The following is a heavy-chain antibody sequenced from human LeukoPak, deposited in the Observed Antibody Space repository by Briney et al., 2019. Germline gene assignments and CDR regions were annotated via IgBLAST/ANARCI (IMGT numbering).Heavy chain of an antibody. CDR1: GGSISSSSYY. CDR2: IYYSGST. Sequence: PSETLSLTCTVSGGSISSSSYYWGWIRQPPWKGLEWIGSIYYSGSTYYNPSLKSRVTISVDTSKNQFSLKLSSVTAADTAVYHCARHPSIAARPFNWFDPWGQGTLVTVSS. D-gene: IGHD6-25*01. V-gene: IGHV4-39*01. J-gene: IGHJ5*02. CDR3: ARHPSIAARPFNWFDP.